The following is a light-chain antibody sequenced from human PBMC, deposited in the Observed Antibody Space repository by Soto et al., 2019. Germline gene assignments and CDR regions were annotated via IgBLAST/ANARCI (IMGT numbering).Light chain of an antibody. J-gene: IGKJ1*01. CDR3: QKYDSDRWT. CDR1: QSIVTY. CDR2: ATS. Sequence: DIQMTQSQSSLSASVGDRVTISCRASQSIVTYLNWYHQKPGQAPKLLIYATSNSHSGVPSTFSGRGSGTDFTLTTSSLQTEDVATYYCQKYDSDRWTFGQGTKGDIK. V-gene: IGKV1-39*01.